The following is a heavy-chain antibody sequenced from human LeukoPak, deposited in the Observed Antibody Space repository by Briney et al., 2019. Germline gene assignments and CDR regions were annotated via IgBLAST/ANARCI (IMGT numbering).Heavy chain of an antibody. J-gene: IGHJ5*02. CDR2: IYDSGST. V-gene: IGHV4-59*11. CDR3: ARVYDFWSGYCWFDP. Sequence: PSETLSLTCTVSGGSISSHYWSWIRQPPGKGLEWIGYIYDSGSTNYNPSLKSRVTISVDTSKNQFSLKLSSVTAADTAVYYCARVYDFWSGYCWFDPWGQGTLVTVSS. D-gene: IGHD3-3*01. CDR1: GGSISSHY.